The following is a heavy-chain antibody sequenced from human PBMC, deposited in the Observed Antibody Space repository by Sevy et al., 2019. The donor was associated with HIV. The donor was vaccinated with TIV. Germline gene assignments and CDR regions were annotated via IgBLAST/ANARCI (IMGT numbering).Heavy chain of an antibody. CDR2: IISSGSSK. CDR3: ARGPHHYYDSSAFFDY. J-gene: IGHJ4*02. D-gene: IGHD3-22*01. V-gene: IGHV3-48*03. CDR1: GFTFSSYE. Sequence: GGSLRLSCTASGFTFSSYEMNWVRQAPGKGLEWVSNIISSGSSKNYADSVKGRFTISRDNAKNSLFLQMNSLRDEDTAVYYCARGPHHYYDSSAFFDYWGQGTLVTVSS.